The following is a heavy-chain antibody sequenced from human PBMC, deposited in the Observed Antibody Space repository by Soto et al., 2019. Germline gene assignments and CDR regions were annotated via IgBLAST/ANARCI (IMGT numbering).Heavy chain of an antibody. V-gene: IGHV4-59*01. CDR1: GDSIRSYY. J-gene: IGHJ4*02. CDR3: ARCFSGNYPSRPEEKYYFHX. D-gene: IGHD1-26*01. Sequence: PSETLSLTFTVSGDSIRSYYWSWIRQPPGKGLEWIFYIYYSGYTSYNPSLKSRVTISVDTSKNQFSLKLNSVTAADTAVYYCARCFSGNYPSRPEEKYYFHXWGQVTLVTVSX. CDR2: IYYSGYT.